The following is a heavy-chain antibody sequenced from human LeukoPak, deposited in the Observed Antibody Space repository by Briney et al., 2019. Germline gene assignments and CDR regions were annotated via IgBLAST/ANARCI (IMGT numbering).Heavy chain of an antibody. CDR3: AKDTRPYYYDSRGPYASFDY. V-gene: IGHV3-23*01. J-gene: IGHJ4*02. CDR2: ISGSGGST. D-gene: IGHD3-22*01. CDR1: EYTFRTNF. Sequence: PGGSLRLSCAASEYTFRTNFMNWVRQAPGKGLEWVSAISGSGGSTYYADSVKGRFTISRDNSKNTLYLQMNSLRAEDTAVYYCAKDTRPYYYDSRGPYASFDYWGQGTLVTVS.